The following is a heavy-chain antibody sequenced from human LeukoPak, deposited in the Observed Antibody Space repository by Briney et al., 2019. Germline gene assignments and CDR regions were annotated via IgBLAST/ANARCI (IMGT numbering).Heavy chain of an antibody. V-gene: IGHV1-2*06. J-gene: IGHJ4*02. CDR1: GYTFTGYY. D-gene: IGHD3-10*01. Sequence: ASVKVSCKASGYTFTGYYMHWVRQAPGQGLEWMGRINPNSGGTNYAQKFQGRATMTRDTSISTAYMELSRLRSDDTAVYYCARDYYGSGSYYGNFDYWGQGTLVTVSS. CDR3: ARDYYGSGSYYGNFDY. CDR2: INPNSGGT.